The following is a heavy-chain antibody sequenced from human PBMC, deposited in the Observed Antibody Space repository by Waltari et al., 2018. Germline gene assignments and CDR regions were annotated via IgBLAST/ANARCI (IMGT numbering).Heavy chain of an antibody. V-gene: IGHV4-39*07. CDR2: IYYSVST. J-gene: IGHJ4*02. CDR1: GGSISSSSYY. Sequence: QLQLQESGPGLVKPSETLSLTCTVSGGSISSSSYYWGWIRQPPGKGLEWIGSIYYSVSTYYNPSLKSRVTISVDTSKNQFSLKLSSVTAADTAVYYCVRYSNSHVADYWGQGTLVTVSS. CDR3: VRYSNSHVADY. D-gene: IGHD4-4*01.